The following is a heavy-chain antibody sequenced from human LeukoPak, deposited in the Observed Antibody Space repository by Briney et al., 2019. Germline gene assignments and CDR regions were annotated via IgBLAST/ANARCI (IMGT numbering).Heavy chain of an antibody. Sequence: VASVKVSCKVSGYTLTELSMHWVRQAPGKGLEWMGGFDPEDGETIYAQKFQGRVTMTEDTSTDAAYMELSSLRSEDTAVYYCATDRAAAGVFYAAFDIWGQGTMVTVSS. CDR2: FDPEDGET. D-gene: IGHD6-13*01. CDR1: GYTLTELS. J-gene: IGHJ3*02. V-gene: IGHV1-24*01. CDR3: ATDRAAAGVFYAAFDI.